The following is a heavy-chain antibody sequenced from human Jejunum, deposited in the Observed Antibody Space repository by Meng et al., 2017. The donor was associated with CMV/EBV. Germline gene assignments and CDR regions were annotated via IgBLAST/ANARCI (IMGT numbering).Heavy chain of an antibody. D-gene: IGHD1-1*01. V-gene: IGHV4-59*01. CDR1: GFTFSNAW. CDR2: VYYSGSA. J-gene: IGHJ4*02. Sequence: SGFTFSNAWMPWVRQAPGKGLEWMGHVYYSGSATYSPSLRSRVSISLDMSKNQFSLKLRSVTAADTAMYFCARGLGHASNNSHDYWGQGTLVTVSS. CDR3: ARGLGHASNNSHDY.